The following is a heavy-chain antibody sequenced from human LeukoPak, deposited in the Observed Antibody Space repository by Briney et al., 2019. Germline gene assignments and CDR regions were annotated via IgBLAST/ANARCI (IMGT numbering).Heavy chain of an antibody. J-gene: IGHJ4*02. CDR2: IRYDRSNK. Sequence: GGSLRLSCAASGFTFSDYYMSWIRQAPGKGLEWVAFIRYDRSNKYYADSVKGRFTISRDNSKNTLYLQMTSLRTEDTAVYYCAKGVETSTTGELPYYFDYWGQGTLVTVSS. CDR3: AKGVETSTTGELPYYFDY. CDR1: GFTFSDYY. D-gene: IGHD3-10*01. V-gene: IGHV3-30*02.